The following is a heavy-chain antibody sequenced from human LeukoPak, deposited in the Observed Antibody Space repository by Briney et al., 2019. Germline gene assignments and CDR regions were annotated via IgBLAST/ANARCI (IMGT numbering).Heavy chain of an antibody. D-gene: IGHD5-24*01. Sequence: ASVKVSCKASGGTFSSYAISWVRQAPGQGLEWMGGIIPIFGTANYAQKFQGRVAITADESTSTAYMELSSLRSEDTAVYYCARDPFRGMATIIGKDYYNYGMDVWGQGTTVTVSS. CDR3: ARDPFRGMATIIGKDYYNYGMDV. CDR1: GGTFSSYA. V-gene: IGHV1-69*13. CDR2: IIPIFGTA. J-gene: IGHJ6*02.